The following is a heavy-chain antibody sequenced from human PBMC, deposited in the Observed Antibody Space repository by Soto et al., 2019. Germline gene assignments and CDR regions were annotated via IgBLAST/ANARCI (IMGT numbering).Heavy chain of an antibody. J-gene: IGHJ6*01. V-gene: IGHV3-15*01. D-gene: IGHD3-3*01. CDR1: VFTFINAW. CDR3: NTLAKNFRVVIKGLEL. Sequence: PWWSXRLSCSTAVFTFINAWMILFRHAPGKGPECVGRIKSKTDGGATDSAAPVKGRFTISRDDSKNTLYLQMNSLKTEDTAVYYCNTLAKNFRVVIKGLELWGQRPTVNV. CDR2: IKSKTDGGAT.